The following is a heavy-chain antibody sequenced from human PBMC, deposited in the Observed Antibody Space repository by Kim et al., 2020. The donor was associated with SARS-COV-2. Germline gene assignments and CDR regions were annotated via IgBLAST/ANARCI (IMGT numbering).Heavy chain of an antibody. Sequence: SETLSLTCSVSGAYITNHYLSWIRQPPGKGLEWIVNVYHSVSASYNPSLKSRVTMSLETSKRQFFLQLTSVTSADTAVYYCVREGYFDGGSFFFDFWG. J-gene: IGHJ5*01. V-gene: IGHV4-59*11. D-gene: IGHD2-15*01. CDR2: VYHSVSA. CDR1: GAYITNHY. CDR3: VREGYFDGGSFFFDF.